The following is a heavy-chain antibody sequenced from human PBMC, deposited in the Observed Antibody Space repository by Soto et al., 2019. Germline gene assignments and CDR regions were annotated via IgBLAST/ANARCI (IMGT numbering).Heavy chain of an antibody. CDR2: ISAYNGNT. D-gene: IGHD2-2*01. V-gene: IGHV1-18*01. CDR3: ARAYCSSTSCYFAY. CDR1: GYTFTSYG. J-gene: IGHJ4*02. Sequence: ASVKVSCKASGYTFTSYGISWVRQAPGQGLEWMGWISAYNGNTNYAQKLQGRVTMTTDTSTSTAYMELRSLRSDDTAVYYCARAYCSSTSCYFAYWGQGTLVTVSS.